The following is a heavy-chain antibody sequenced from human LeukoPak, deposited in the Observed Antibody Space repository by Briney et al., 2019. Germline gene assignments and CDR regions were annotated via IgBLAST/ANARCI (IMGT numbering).Heavy chain of an antibody. CDR1: GFTFSSYW. D-gene: IGHD3-3*01. CDR3: ARDSVYDFWSGTLTDY. J-gene: IGHJ4*02. Sequence: GSLRLSCAASGFTFSSYWMSWVRQAPGKGLEWVANIKQDGSEKYYVDSVKGRFTISRDNAKNSLYLQMNSLRAEDTAVYYCARDSVYDFWSGTLTDYWGQGTLVTVSS. CDR2: IKQDGSEK. V-gene: IGHV3-7*01.